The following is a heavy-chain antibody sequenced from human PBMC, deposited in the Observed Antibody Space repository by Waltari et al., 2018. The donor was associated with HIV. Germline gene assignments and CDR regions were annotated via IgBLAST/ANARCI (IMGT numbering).Heavy chain of an antibody. Sequence: EVHLVESGGGLIQPGGSLRLSCAASGFTFNTYDMHWVRQAAGEGLQWVSAIGAAGDTYYSDSVKGRCTISRENAKNSLFLQMNSLRAGDTAVYFCVRVRDSSSGWYIFDYWGQGALVTVSS. J-gene: IGHJ4*02. CDR3: VRVRDSSSGWYIFDY. V-gene: IGHV3-13*04. D-gene: IGHD6-19*01. CDR1: GFTFNTYD. CDR2: IGAAGDT.